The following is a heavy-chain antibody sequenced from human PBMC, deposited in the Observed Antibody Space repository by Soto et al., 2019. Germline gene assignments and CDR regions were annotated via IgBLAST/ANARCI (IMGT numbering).Heavy chain of an antibody. Sequence: QVQLVQSGAEVKKPGASVKVSCKASGYTFTSYDINWVRQATGQGLEWMGWMNPNSGNTGYAQKVQGRVIMTRKTSISTAYMELSSLRSEDTAVYYCARCLVGRERYSSSWYSGYWGQGTLVTVSS. CDR3: ARCLVGRERYSSSWYSGY. V-gene: IGHV1-8*01. CDR2: MNPNSGNT. D-gene: IGHD6-13*01. J-gene: IGHJ4*02. CDR1: GYTFTSYD.